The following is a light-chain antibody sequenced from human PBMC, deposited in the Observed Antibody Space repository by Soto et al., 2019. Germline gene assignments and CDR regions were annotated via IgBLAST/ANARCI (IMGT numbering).Light chain of an antibody. Sequence: DIHMTHSPSTLSASVGDRVTITCRATESIRSWLAWYQQKPGKAPKLLIYDASTFETGVPSRFSGSGSGTEFSLTISSLQPDDFASYYCQQYKSYPWTFGQGTKVDIK. CDR1: ESIRSW. V-gene: IGKV1-5*01. CDR3: QQYKSYPWT. J-gene: IGKJ1*01. CDR2: DAS.